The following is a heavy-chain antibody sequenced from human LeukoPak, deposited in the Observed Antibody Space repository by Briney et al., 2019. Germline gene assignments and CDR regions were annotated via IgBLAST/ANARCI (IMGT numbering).Heavy chain of an antibody. CDR2: ISGSGGST. CDR1: GFTFSSFG. Sequence: GGSLRLSCAASGFTFSSFGMSWVRQAPGKGLEWVSAISGSGGSTNYADSVRGRFTISRDNSKKTLYLQMNSLRGEDTAVYYCAKDMEDTAMDLVADFDSWGQGTLVTVSS. CDR3: AKDMEDTAMDLVADFDS. V-gene: IGHV3-23*01. D-gene: IGHD5-18*01. J-gene: IGHJ4*02.